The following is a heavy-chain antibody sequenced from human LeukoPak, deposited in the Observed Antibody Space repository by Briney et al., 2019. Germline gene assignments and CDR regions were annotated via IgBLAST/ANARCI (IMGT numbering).Heavy chain of an antibody. CDR3: ASLARDH. J-gene: IGHJ4*02. V-gene: IGHV3-53*01. Sequence: GGSLRLSCAASGFIVSNTYMTWVRQAPGKGLEWVSVIHNDGSTYYADSVKGRFTVSRDNSKNMVFLRMNSLRVEDTAVHCCASLARDHWGQGTLVSVSS. CDR1: GFIVSNTY. D-gene: IGHD3-3*02. CDR2: IHNDGST.